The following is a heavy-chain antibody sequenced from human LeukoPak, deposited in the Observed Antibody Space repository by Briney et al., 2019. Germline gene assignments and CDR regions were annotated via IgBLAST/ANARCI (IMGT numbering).Heavy chain of an antibody. Sequence: GGSLRLSCAASGFNFRNYWMHWVRQAPGKGLEWVSGISGSGARDYADSVKGRFTISRDNSKNSLYLEMNSLRAEDTAVYYCASAAGPFDNWGQGTLVTVSS. D-gene: IGHD6-13*01. CDR2: ISGSGAR. CDR3: ASAAGPFDN. V-gene: IGHV3-23*01. CDR1: GFNFRNYW. J-gene: IGHJ4*02.